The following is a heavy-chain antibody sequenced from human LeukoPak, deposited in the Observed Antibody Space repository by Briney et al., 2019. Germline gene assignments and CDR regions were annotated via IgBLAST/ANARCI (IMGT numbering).Heavy chain of an antibody. CDR2: IYLGVST. Sequence: PSETLSLTCTISGDSLGTYYWTWIRQPPGKGLEWIGYIYLGVSTNYNPSLKSRVTLSVDTSKNQFSLRLTSLTAADTATYYCARWALKGYYADVWGQGTLVTVSS. CDR1: GDSLGTYY. J-gene: IGHJ4*02. D-gene: IGHD2-2*01. V-gene: IGHV4-4*09. CDR3: ARWALKGYYADV.